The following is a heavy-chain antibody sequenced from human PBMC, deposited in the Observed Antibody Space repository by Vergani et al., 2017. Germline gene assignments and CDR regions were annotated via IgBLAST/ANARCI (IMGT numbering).Heavy chain of an antibody. Sequence: QVQLVESGGGVVQPGRSLRLSCAASGFTFSSSGMHWVRQAPGKGLEWVAVIWYGGSNKYYADSVKGRFTISIDTSKNTLYLQMNSLNAEDTAVYYCARAAGGNSPNYYYFMDVWGKGTTVTVSS. V-gene: IGHV3-33*01. CDR3: ARAAGGNSPNYYYFMDV. CDR2: IWYGGSNK. J-gene: IGHJ6*03. D-gene: IGHD4-23*01. CDR1: GFTFSSSG.